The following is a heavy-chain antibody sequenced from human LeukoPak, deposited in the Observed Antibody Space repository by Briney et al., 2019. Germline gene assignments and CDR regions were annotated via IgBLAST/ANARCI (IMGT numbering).Heavy chain of an antibody. Sequence: PGGSLRLSCAASGFTFSDYYMSWIRQAPGKGLEWVSYISSSGSTIYYADSVKGRFTTSRDNAKNSLYLQMNSLRAEDTAVYYCARHPLSSYCSSTSCYDAEYFQHWGQGTLVTVSS. CDR3: ARHPLSSYCSSTSCYDAEYFQH. D-gene: IGHD2-2*01. V-gene: IGHV3-11*01. CDR1: GFTFSDYY. J-gene: IGHJ1*01. CDR2: ISSSGSTI.